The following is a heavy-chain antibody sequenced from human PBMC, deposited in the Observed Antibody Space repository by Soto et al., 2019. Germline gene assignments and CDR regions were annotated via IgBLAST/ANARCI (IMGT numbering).Heavy chain of an antibody. V-gene: IGHV4-39*01. CDR2: IYYSGST. CDR1: GGSISSSSYY. CDR3: ALYGSGSYGVY. Sequence: PSETLSLTCTVSGGSISSSSYYWGWIRQPPGKGLEWIGSIYYSGSTYYNPSLKSRVTISVDTSKNQFSLKLSSVTAEDTAVYYCALYGSGSYGVYWGQGTLVTVSS. D-gene: IGHD3-10*01. J-gene: IGHJ4*02.